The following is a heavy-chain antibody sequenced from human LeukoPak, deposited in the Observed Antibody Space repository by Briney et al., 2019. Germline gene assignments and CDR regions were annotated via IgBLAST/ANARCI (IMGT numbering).Heavy chain of an antibody. V-gene: IGHV1-2*02. J-gene: IGHJ4*02. Sequence: GASVKVSCKASGYRFSDYYIHWVRQAPGQGLEWMGWLNPHTGDTNSAQNFQGRLTLTRDTSINTVFMDLSSLRVDDTAVYYCARDWDKKDFWGSGNYLGPLDHWGPGTLVTVPS. CDR3: ARDWDKKDFWGSGNYLGPLDH. CDR2: LNPHTGDT. D-gene: IGHD3-10*01. CDR1: GYRFSDYY.